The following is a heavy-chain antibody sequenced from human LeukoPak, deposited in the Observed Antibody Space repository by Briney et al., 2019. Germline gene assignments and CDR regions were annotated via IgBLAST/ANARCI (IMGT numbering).Heavy chain of an antibody. CDR2: ISSSSSYI. D-gene: IGHD6-6*01. J-gene: IGHJ6*03. CDR1: GFTFSSYS. CDR3: AREEYSSLTGDYYYYYMDV. Sequence: GGSLRLSCAASGFTFSSYSMNWVRQAPGKGLEWVSSISSSSSYIYYADSVKGRFTISRDNAKNSLYLQMNSLRAEDTAVYYCAREEYSSLTGDYYYYYMDVWGKGTTVTVSS. V-gene: IGHV3-21*01.